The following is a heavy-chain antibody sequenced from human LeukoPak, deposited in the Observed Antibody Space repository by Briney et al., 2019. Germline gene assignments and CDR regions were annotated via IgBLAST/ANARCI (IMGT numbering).Heavy chain of an antibody. D-gene: IGHD2-2*01. CDR3: AKGPVVPVATYYFDY. Sequence: GGSLRLSCAASGFTFSTYAMTWVRQAPGKGLEWVSAISGGGGDTFYADSVKGRFTISRDNSKNTMYLQMNSLRAEDTATYYCAKGPVVPVATYYFDYWGQGTLVTVSS. J-gene: IGHJ4*02. CDR2: ISGGGGDT. CDR1: GFTFSTYA. V-gene: IGHV3-23*01.